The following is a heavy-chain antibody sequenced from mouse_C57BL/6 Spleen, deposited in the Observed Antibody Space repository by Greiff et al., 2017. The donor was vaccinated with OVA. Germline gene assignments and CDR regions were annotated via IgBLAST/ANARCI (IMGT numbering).Heavy chain of an antibody. J-gene: IGHJ1*03. CDR1: GYTFTDYN. Sequence: EVQVVESGPELVKPGASVKMSCKASGYTFTDYNMHWVKQSHGKSLEWIGYINPNNGGTSYNQKFKGKATLTVNKSSSTAYMELRSLTSEDSAVYYCASSDGYYSHWYFDVWGTGTTVTVSS. D-gene: IGHD2-3*01. CDR2: INPNNGGT. V-gene: IGHV1-22*01. CDR3: ASSDGYYSHWYFDV.